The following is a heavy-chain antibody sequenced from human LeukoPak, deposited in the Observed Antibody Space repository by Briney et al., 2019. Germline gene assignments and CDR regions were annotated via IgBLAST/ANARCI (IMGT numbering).Heavy chain of an antibody. CDR1: GFTFSNYA. CDR3: AKDRAQQLVLDF. V-gene: IGHV3-23*01. Sequence: PGGSLRLSCAPSGFTFSNYAMNWVRQAPGKGLEWASAIIGSGSSTYYAASVKGRFTISRDNSKNTLFLQMNSLRAEETAVYYCAKDRAQQLVLDFWGQGTLVTVSS. D-gene: IGHD6-13*01. J-gene: IGHJ4*02. CDR2: IIGSGSST.